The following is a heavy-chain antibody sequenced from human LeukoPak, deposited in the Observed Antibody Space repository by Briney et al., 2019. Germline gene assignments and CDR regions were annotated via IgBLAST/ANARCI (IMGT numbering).Heavy chain of an antibody. CDR1: GGSISNTSYY. CDR2: IYYTGTT. J-gene: IGHJ4*02. V-gene: IGHV4-39*07. CDR3: AREEYSSDWYGHDS. Sequence: NPSETLSLTCTVSGGSISNTSYYWAWIRQPPGRGLEWIGSIYYTGTTFDNPSLKSRVTLSVDTSKTQFSLRLTSVTAADTAFYYCAREEYSSDWYGHDSWGQGTLVTVSS. D-gene: IGHD6-13*01.